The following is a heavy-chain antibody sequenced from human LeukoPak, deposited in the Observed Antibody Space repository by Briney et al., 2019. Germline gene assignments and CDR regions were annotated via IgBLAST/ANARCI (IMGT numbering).Heavy chain of an antibody. D-gene: IGHD4-17*01. CDR2: ISSSSSTI. CDR1: GFTFSSYS. V-gene: IGHV3-48*01. Sequence: GGSLRLSCAASGFTFSSYSMNWVRQAPGKGLEWVSYISSSSSTIYYADSVKGRFTISRDNAKNSLYLQMNSLRAEDTAVYYCARDQYGDYVDYYYYYMDVWGKGTTVTISS. CDR3: ARDQYGDYVDYYYYYMDV. J-gene: IGHJ6*03.